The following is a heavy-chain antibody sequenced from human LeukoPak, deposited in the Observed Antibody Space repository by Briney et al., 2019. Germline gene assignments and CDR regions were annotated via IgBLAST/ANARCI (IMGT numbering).Heavy chain of an antibody. CDR1: GGTFSSYA. CDR2: IIPILGIA. J-gene: IGHJ4*02. V-gene: IGHV1-69*04. CDR3: AREMGADDYVWGSYKPPYYFDY. D-gene: IGHD3-16*01. Sequence: SVTVSCKASGGTFSSYAISWVRQAPGQGLEWMGRIIPILGIANYAQKFQGRVTITADKSTSTAYMELSSLRSEDTAVYYCAREMGADDYVWGSYKPPYYFDYWGQGTLATVSS.